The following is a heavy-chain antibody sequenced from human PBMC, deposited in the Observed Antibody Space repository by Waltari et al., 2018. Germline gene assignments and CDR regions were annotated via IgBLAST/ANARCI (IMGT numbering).Heavy chain of an antibody. J-gene: IGHJ2*01. CDR2: IYYSGST. CDR1: GGSISSYY. CDR3: ARVGLRYFDL. Sequence: QVQLQASGPGLVKPSETLSLTCTVPGGSISSYYWSWIRQPPGKGLEWIGYIYYSGSTNYNPSLKSRVTISVDTSKNQFSLKLSSVTAADTAVYYCARVGLRYFDLWGRGTLVTVSS. V-gene: IGHV4-59*01.